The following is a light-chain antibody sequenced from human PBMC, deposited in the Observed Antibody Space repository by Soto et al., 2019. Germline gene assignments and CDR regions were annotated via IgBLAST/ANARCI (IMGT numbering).Light chain of an antibody. CDR1: QGVTSSY. J-gene: IGKJ4*01. CDR2: GAS. V-gene: IGKV3-20*01. CDR3: QQYDSSPLT. Sequence: EIVLTQSPGTLSLSPGERATLSCRASQGVTSSYLAWYQQKPGQAPRLLIYGASIRAPGIPDRFSGSGSGTDFTITISRLESEDVAVYYCQQYDSSPLTFGGGTKVEIK.